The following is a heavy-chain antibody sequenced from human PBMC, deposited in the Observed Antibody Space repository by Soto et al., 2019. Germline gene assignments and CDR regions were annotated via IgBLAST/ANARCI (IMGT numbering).Heavy chain of an antibody. V-gene: IGHV2-5*02. CDR2: IYWDDDK. J-gene: IGHJ4*02. CDR3: AHKSYYGSGSLDY. Sequence: QITLKESGPTLVKPTQTLTLTCTFSGFSLSTGVGVGWIRQPPGKALECLALIYWDDDKRYSSSLKSRLTITTDTSKNQVVLIMTNMDPVDTATYYCAHKSYYGSGSLDYWGQGILVTVSS. D-gene: IGHD3-10*01. CDR1: GFSLSTGVG.